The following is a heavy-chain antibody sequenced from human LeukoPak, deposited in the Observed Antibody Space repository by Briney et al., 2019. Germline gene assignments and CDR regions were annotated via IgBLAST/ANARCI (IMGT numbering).Heavy chain of an antibody. CDR3: AGEVDCSSTSCYNEGWSDP. CDR1: GFTFSTYS. V-gene: IGHV3-21*01. D-gene: IGHD2-2*02. J-gene: IGHJ5*02. CDR2: ISSSGSYI. Sequence: GGSLRLSCAASGFTFSTYSMNWVRQAPGKGLEWVSSISSSGSYIYYADSVKGRFTVSRDNAKNSLYLQMNSLRAEDTAVYYCAGEVDCSSTSCYNEGWSDPWGQGTLVTVSS.